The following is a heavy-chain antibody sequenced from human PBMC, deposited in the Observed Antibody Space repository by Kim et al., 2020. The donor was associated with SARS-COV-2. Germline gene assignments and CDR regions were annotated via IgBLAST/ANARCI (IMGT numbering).Heavy chain of an antibody. Sequence: NTYNADAVKGRFTISRDNSKNTLYRKMNSLRAEDTAVYYCAKGRWNFDYWGQGTLVTVSS. CDR2: NT. CDR3: AKGRWNFDY. V-gene: IGHV3-23*01. J-gene: IGHJ4*02.